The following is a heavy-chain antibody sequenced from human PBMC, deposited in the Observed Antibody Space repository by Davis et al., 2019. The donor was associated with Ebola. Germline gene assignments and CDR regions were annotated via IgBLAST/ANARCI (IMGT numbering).Heavy chain of an antibody. CDR1: GGTFSSYA. CDR3: ARDQLKDCSSTSCYTRYGMDV. CDR2: IIPILGIA. D-gene: IGHD2-2*02. Sequence: SVKVSCKASGGTFSSYAISWVRQTPGQGLEWMGRIIPILGIANYAQKFQGRVTITADKSTSTAYMELSSLRSEDTAVYYCARDQLKDCSSTSCYTRYGMDVWGQGTTVTVSS. V-gene: IGHV1-69*04. J-gene: IGHJ6*02.